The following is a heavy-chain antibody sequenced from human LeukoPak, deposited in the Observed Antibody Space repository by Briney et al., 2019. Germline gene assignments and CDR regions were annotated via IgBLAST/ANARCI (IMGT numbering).Heavy chain of an antibody. CDR3: ARERRPLGVRGVIRWFDP. D-gene: IGHD3-10*01. Sequence: VASVKVSCKASGYTFTGYYMHWVRQAPGQGLEWMGWIIPNSGGTNYAQKFQGWVTMTRDTSISTAYMELSRLRSDDTAVYYCARERRPLGVRGVIRWFDPWGQGTLVTVSS. J-gene: IGHJ5*02. V-gene: IGHV1-2*04. CDR1: GYTFTGYY. CDR2: IIPNSGGT.